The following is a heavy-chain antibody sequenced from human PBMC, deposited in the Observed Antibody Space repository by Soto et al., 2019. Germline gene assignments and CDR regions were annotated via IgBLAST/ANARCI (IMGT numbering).Heavy chain of an antibody. CDR3: ASWHEREPAYDV. V-gene: IGHV3-53*01. Sequence: DVRLVESGGGFIQPWESLILSCAALGFTVSGKRYVAWVRQAPGKGLAWISALYDVDGTFYADSVKGRFTTSSDSSKTTVDLQMNGLRPAGTAVYYYASWHEREPAYDVWGPGTTVTVSS. D-gene: IGHD1-1*01. CDR1: GFTVSGKRY. CDR2: LYDVDGT. J-gene: IGHJ3*01.